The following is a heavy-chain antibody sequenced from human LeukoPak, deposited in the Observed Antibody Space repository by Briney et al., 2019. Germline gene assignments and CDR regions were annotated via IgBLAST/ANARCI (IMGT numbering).Heavy chain of an antibody. CDR2: IYYSGST. Sequence: SETLSLTCAVYGGSFSGYYWSWIRQPPGKGLEWIGSIYYSGSTCYNLSLKSRVTISVDTSKNQFSLKLSSVTAADTAVYYCARNYYGSGSYYHWGQGTLVTVSS. CDR1: GGSFSGYY. V-gene: IGHV4-34*01. J-gene: IGHJ4*02. CDR3: ARNYYGSGSYYH. D-gene: IGHD3-10*01.